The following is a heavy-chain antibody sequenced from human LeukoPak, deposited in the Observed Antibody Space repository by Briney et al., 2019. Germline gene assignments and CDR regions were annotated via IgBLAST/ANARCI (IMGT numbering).Heavy chain of an antibody. CDR2: IYYTGSTNY. CDR3: ARHGPRRDGYHYAY. J-gene: IGHJ4*02. CDR1: AGSISSSGYY. V-gene: IGHV4-61*05. Sequence: SGTLSLTCTVSAGSISSSGYYSGWIRQPPGKGLEWIGYIYYTGSTNYNYNPSLKSRVTISVDTSKNQFSLKLSSVTAAATSVYYCARHGPRRDGYHYAYWGPGTLVTVSS. D-gene: IGHD5-24*01.